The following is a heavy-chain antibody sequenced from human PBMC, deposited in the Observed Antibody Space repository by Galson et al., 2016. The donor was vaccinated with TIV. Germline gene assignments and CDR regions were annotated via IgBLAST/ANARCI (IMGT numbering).Heavy chain of an antibody. J-gene: IGHJ4*02. V-gene: IGHV5-51*01. Sequence: QSGAEVKKAGESLKISCKGSGYNFASYWIGWVRQMPGKGLEWMGVTYPGNSETRYGPSFHGQVTISADKSIGTAFLQWGSLKASDTAVYYCARHSASAFPSHFDVWGQGTLVTVSS. CDR1: GYNFASYW. D-gene: IGHD6-25*01. CDR2: TYPGNSET. CDR3: ARHSASAFPSHFDV.